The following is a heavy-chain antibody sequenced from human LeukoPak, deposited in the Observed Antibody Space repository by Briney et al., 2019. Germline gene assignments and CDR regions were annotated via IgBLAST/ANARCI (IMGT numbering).Heavy chain of an antibody. CDR2: ISYDGSNK. Sequence: GRSLRLSCAASGFTFSSYAMHWVRQAPGKGLEWVAVISYDGSNKYYADSVKGRFTISRDNSKNTLYLQMNSLRAEDTAVYYCARVYSGSYGPYYYYGMDVWGQGTTVTVSS. CDR1: GFTFSSYA. CDR3: ARVYSGSYGPYYYYGMDV. J-gene: IGHJ6*02. D-gene: IGHD1-26*01. V-gene: IGHV3-30-3*01.